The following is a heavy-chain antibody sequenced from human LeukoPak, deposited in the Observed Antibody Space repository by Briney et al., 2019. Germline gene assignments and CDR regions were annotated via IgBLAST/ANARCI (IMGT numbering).Heavy chain of an antibody. D-gene: IGHD2-15*01. V-gene: IGHV4-34*01. Sequence: PSETLSLTCAVYGGSFSGYYWSWIRQPPGKGLEWIGEINHSGSTNYNPSLKSRVTISVDTSKNQFSLKLSSVTAADTAVYYCARGRVLRYCSGGSCYPIDYWGQGTLVTVSP. CDR3: ARGRVLRYCSGGSCYPIDY. J-gene: IGHJ4*02. CDR2: INHSGST. CDR1: GGSFSGYY.